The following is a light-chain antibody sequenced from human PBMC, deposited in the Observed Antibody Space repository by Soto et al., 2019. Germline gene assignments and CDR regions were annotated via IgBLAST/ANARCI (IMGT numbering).Light chain of an antibody. CDR2: ESN. CDR1: SSNVGSENL. V-gene: IGLV2-23*01. J-gene: IGLJ2*01. CDR3: CSYVGIRVI. Sequence: QSALTQPASLSGSPGQSITISCTGISSNVGSENLVSWYQQYPGKAPILTIYESNKRPSGVSDRFSGSKSGNTASLTISGLQAEDEADYYCCSYVGIRVIFGGGTKVTVL.